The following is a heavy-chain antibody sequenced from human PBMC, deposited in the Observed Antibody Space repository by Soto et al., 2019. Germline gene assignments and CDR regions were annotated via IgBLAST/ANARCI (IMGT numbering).Heavy chain of an antibody. J-gene: IGHJ4*02. Sequence: GGSLRLSCAASGFTFSSYAMSWVRQAPGKGLEWVSAISGSGGSTYYADSVKGRFTISRDNSKNTLYLQMNSLRAEDTAVYYCAKVGYYYGWGSFYWPLDYWGKGTLVTVPS. D-gene: IGHD3-10*01. CDR3: AKVGYYYGWGSFYWPLDY. CDR2: ISGSGGST. V-gene: IGHV3-23*01. CDR1: GFTFSSYA.